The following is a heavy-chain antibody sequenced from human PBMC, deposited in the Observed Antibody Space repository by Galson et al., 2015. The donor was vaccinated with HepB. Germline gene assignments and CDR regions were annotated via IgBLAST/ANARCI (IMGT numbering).Heavy chain of an antibody. D-gene: IGHD2-21*01. CDR1: GFTFSNYA. Sequence: SLRLSCAASGFTFSNYAMEWVRQAPGTGLECVSAIIRNGGSTYYADSVKGRFTMSRDNSESMLYLQMSSLRAEDTGIYYCVRDYCGAGSCGRSYWGQGTLVTVSS. CDR3: VRDYCGAGSCGRSY. J-gene: IGHJ4*02. CDR2: IIRNGGST. V-gene: IGHV3-64D*06.